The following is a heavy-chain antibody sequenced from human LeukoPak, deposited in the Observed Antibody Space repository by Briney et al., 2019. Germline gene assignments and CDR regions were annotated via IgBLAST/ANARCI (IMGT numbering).Heavy chain of an antibody. V-gene: IGHV3-23*01. CDR3: AKDLAGSGSYSFDY. D-gene: IGHD1-26*01. Sequence: GGSLRLSCAASGFTFSNYAMNWVRQAPGRGLEWVSAVSGSGGSTYYADSVKGRFTISRDNSKNTLYLQMNSLRAEDTAVYYCAKDLAGSGSYSFDYWGQGTLVTVSS. J-gene: IGHJ4*02. CDR2: VSGSGGST. CDR1: GFTFSNYA.